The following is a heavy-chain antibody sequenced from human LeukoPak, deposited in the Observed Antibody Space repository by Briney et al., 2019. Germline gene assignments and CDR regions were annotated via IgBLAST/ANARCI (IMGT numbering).Heavy chain of an antibody. CDR3: AREGWDQRDTAAFDH. V-gene: IGHV1-2*02. D-gene: IGHD6-19*01. J-gene: IGHJ4*02. CDR1: GYTFTGHC. CDR2: INPNSGDR. Sequence: GASVKVSCKASGYTFTGHCMHWARQAPGQGLEWMGWINPNSGDRNSAQKFQGRVTMTRDTSISTVYMELSRLGPDDTAVYYCAREGWDQRDTAAFDHWGQGTLVTVSS.